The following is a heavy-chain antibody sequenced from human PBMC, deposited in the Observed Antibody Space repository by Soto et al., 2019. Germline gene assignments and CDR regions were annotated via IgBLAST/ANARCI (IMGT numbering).Heavy chain of an antibody. D-gene: IGHD2-15*01. V-gene: IGHV4-59*08. CDR2: IYYSGST. CDR3: ARRPFIVVVVAATPRVASWFDP. CDR1: GGSISSYY. Sequence: SETLSLTCTVSGGSISSYYCGGIRQPPGKGLEWIGSIYYSGSTYYNPSLKSRVTISVDTSKNQFSLKLSSVTAADTAVYYCARRPFIVVVVAATPRVASWFDPWGQGTLVTVSS. J-gene: IGHJ5*02.